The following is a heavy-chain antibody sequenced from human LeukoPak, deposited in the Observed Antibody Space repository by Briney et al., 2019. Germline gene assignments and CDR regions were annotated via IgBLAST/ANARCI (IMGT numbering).Heavy chain of an antibody. CDR2: MNPNCGNT. D-gene: IGHD6-6*01. CDR1: GYTFTSYD. Sequence: ASVKVSCKTSGYTFTSYDMNWVRQATGQGVEWMGWMNPNCGNTRYPQQFHLTVTMTSTTSITTAYMELSSLRSEDTAVYYCARGPEYSSSSSSNWFDPWGQGTLVTVSS. J-gene: IGHJ5*02. V-gene: IGHV1-8*01. CDR3: ARGPEYSSSSSSNWFDP.